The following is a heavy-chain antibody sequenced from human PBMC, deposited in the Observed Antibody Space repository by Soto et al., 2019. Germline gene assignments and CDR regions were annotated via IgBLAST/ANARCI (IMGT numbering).Heavy chain of an antibody. Sequence: QVQLVESGGGVVQPGRSLRLSCAASGFTFSSYGMHWVRQAPGKGLEWVAVISYDGSNKYYADSVKGRFTISRDNSKNTLYLQMNSLRAEDTAVYYCAKTPTKATMIVVVSYYFDYWGQGTLVTVSS. CDR3: AKTPTKATMIVVVSYYFDY. D-gene: IGHD3-22*01. V-gene: IGHV3-30*18. J-gene: IGHJ4*02. CDR2: ISYDGSNK. CDR1: GFTFSSYG.